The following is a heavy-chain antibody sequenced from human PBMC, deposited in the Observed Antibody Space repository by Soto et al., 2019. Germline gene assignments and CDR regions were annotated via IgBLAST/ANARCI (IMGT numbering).Heavy chain of an antibody. V-gene: IGHV3-30-3*01. Sequence: GGNLRLSCAASGFTFSSYAMHWVRQAPGKGLEWVAVISYDGSNKYYADSVKGRFTISRDNSKNTLYLKMNSLRAEDTAVYYCAIVWAVFGVDPPLLAYRGQGTRVTVSA. CDR2: ISYDGSNK. CDR1: GFTFSSYA. D-gene: IGHD3-3*01. CDR3: AIVWAVFGVDPPLLAY. J-gene: IGHJ4*02.